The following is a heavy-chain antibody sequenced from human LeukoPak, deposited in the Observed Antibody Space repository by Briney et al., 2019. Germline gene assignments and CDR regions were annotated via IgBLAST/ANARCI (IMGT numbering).Heavy chain of an antibody. CDR2: IRSKAYGGTT. CDR1: GSTFGDHP. D-gene: IGHD2-2*01. V-gene: IGHV3-49*04. J-gene: IGHJ4*02. CDR3: SRGEYQLRN. Sequence: GGSLRLSCTPSGSTFGDHPMSWVRQAPGKGLEWVGFIRSKAYGGTTEYAASVKGRFTISRDDSKSIVYLQMNSLKTEDTAMYYCSRGEYQLRNWGQGTLVTVSS.